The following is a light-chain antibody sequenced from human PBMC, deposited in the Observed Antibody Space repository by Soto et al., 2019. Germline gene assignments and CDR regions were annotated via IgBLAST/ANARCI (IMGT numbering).Light chain of an antibody. CDR2: DAS. CDR3: QQYDIVWGT. V-gene: IGKV1-5*01. J-gene: IGKJ1*01. Sequence: EIPMTQSPGNLAASVGSSVTITCRASQSISHWLAWYQQKPGKAPKFLIYDASSLESGVPSRFSGSGSGTEFTLTICSLQPDDFATYYCQQYDIVWGTFRLGTKVDI. CDR1: QSISHW.